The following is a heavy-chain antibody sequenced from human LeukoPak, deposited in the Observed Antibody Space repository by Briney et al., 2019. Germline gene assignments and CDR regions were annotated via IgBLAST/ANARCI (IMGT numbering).Heavy chain of an antibody. V-gene: IGHV3-30*02. CDR2: IRYDGSNK. J-gene: IGHJ6*03. CDR3: AKTKPVPAAGYYYYYMDV. D-gene: IGHD2-2*01. Sequence: GGSLRLSCAASGFTFSSYGMHWVRQAPGKGLEWVAFIRYDGSNKYYADSVRGRFTISRDNSKNTLYLQMNSLRAEDTAVYYCAKTKPVPAAGYYYYYMDVWGKGTTVTVSS. CDR1: GFTFSSYG.